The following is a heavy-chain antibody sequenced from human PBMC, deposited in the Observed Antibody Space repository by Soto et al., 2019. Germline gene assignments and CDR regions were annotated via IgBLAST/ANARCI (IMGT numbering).Heavy chain of an antibody. CDR3: ARVRRYCSSTSCPHGY. J-gene: IGHJ4*02. CDR1: CYTFTSYG. V-gene: IGHV1-18*01. Sequence: XSAKVSFKASCYTFTSYGISWVRQAPGQGLEWMGWISAYNGNTNYAQKLQGRVTMTTDTSTSTAYMEPRSLRSDDTAVYYCARVRRYCSSTSCPHGYWGQGTLVTVSS. D-gene: IGHD2-2*01. CDR2: ISAYNGNT.